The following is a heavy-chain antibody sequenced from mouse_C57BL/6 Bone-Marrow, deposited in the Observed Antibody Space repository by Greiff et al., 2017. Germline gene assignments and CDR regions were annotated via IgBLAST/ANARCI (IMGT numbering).Heavy chain of an antibody. CDR1: GYTFTNFW. V-gene: IGHV1-63*01. Sequence: QVQLQQSGAELVRPGTSVKMSCKASGYTFTNFWIGWAKQRPGHGLEWIGDIYPGGGYPNYNEKFKGKATLTADKSSSTAYMQFSSLTSEDSAIYYCARSDRRGYFDVWGTGTTVTVAS. J-gene: IGHJ1*03. CDR3: ARSDRRGYFDV. CDR2: IYPGGGYP.